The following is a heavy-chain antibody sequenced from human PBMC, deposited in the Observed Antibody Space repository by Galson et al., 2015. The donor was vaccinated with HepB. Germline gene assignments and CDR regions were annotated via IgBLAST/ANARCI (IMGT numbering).Heavy chain of an antibody. D-gene: IGHD3-10*01. CDR2: FYPGDSDA. J-gene: IGHJ4*02. CDR3: ARTSMVRGLIYYFDS. Sequence: QSGAEVKKPGESLKISCKGSGYSFSSYYIAWVRQMPGKGLEWMGVFYPGDSDASYSPSFRGQVAISADKSISTAYLQFNSLEASDTAMYFCARTSMVRGLIYYFDSWGQGTLVTVSS. V-gene: IGHV5-51*01. CDR1: GYSFSSYY.